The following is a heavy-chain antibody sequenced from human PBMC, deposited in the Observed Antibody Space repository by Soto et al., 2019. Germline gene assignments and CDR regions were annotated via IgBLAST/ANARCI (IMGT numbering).Heavy chain of an antibody. CDR2: IKSKTDGGTT. CDR1: GFTFSNAW. CDR3: TTDHNCRNRITIFGGPSGYYYYGMDV. J-gene: IGHJ6*02. Sequence: EVQLVESGGGLVKPGGSLRLSCAASGFTFSNAWMSWVRQAPGKGLEWVGRIKSKTDGGTTDYAAPVKGRFTISRDDSKNTLYLQMNSLKTEDTAVYYCTTDHNCRNRITIFGGPSGYYYYGMDVWGQGTTVTVSS. V-gene: IGHV3-15*01. D-gene: IGHD3-3*01.